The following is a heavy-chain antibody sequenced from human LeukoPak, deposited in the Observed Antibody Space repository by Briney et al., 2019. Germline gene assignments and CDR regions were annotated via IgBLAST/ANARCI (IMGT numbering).Heavy chain of an antibody. Sequence: PSETLSLTCTVSGASISSYYWSWIRQPPGKGLEWIAYISYSGSTNYNPSLKSRVTISVDTSKNQFSLKLSSVTAADTAVYYCACLTTADAFDIWGQGTMVTVSS. CDR3: ACLTTADAFDI. V-gene: IGHV4-59*01. D-gene: IGHD3-22*01. CDR2: ISYSGST. CDR1: GASISSYY. J-gene: IGHJ3*02.